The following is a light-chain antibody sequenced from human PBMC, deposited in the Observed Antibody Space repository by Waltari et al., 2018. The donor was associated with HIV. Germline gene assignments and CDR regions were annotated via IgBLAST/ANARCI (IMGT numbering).Light chain of an antibody. V-gene: IGKV4-1*01. Sequence: DIVITQSPHSLAVSLGGRATINCKSSQKILFSSTNKNYLSWFQQRPGQSPRLLIYCASTQESGVPERCTGSGSGTNFTLTISRLQADDVAVYFCQQYYATPRTFGQG. CDR2: CAS. CDR3: QQYYATPRT. CDR1: QKILFSSTNKNY. J-gene: IGKJ1*01.